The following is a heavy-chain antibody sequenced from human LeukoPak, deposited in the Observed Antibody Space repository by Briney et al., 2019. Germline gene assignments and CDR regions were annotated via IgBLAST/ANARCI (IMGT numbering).Heavy chain of an antibody. Sequence: GGSLRLSCAASGFTFSTYSMNWVRQAPGKGLEWVSYIRGGGSPIYYADSVKGRFTISRDDSKNTLYLQMNSLRADDTAVYYCAKDLGRYRNNFFDYWGQGNLVTVSS. D-gene: IGHD1-26*01. CDR1: GFTFSTYS. CDR3: AKDLGRYRNNFFDY. J-gene: IGHJ4*02. CDR2: IRGGGSPI. V-gene: IGHV3-48*04.